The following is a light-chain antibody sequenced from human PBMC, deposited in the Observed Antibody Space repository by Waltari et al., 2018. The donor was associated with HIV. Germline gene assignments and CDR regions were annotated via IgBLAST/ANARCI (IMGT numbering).Light chain of an antibody. J-gene: IGLJ3*02. CDR2: GDS. V-gene: IGLV3-21*02. CDR1: NIGSKS. Sequence: SYVLTQPPSVSVTPGQTARLTCGGDNIGSKSVHWYQLRPGQAPLLVLYGDSDRPSGIPERISGSNSGNTATLTINNVEGGDEADYFCQVWDTRNACWEFGGGTKLTVL. CDR3: QVWDTRNACWE.